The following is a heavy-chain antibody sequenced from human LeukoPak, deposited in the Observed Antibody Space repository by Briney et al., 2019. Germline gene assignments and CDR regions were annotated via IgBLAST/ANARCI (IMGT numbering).Heavy chain of an antibody. CDR2: IIPIFGTA. CDR3: ARVILGYCSSTSCCGEGIWDY. D-gene: IGHD2-2*01. J-gene: IGHJ4*02. Sequence: SVKVSCKASGGTFSSYAISWVRQAPGQGLEWMGGIIPIFGTANYAQKFQGRVTITADESTSTAYMELSSLRSEDTAVYYCARVILGYCSSTSCCGEGIWDYWGQGTLVTVSS. CDR1: GGTFSSYA. V-gene: IGHV1-69*13.